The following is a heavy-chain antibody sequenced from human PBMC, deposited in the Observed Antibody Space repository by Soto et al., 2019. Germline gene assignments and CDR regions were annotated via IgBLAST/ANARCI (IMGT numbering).Heavy chain of an antibody. CDR2: IYYSGST. Sequence: SETLSLTCTVSGGSISSYYWSWIRQPPGKGLEWIGYIYYSGSTNYNPSLKSRVTISVDTSKNQFSLKLSSVTAADTAVYYCAGNPVVVAATSIDYWGQGTLVTVSS. CDR1: GGSISSYY. J-gene: IGHJ4*02. V-gene: IGHV4-59*01. D-gene: IGHD2-15*01. CDR3: AGNPVVVAATSIDY.